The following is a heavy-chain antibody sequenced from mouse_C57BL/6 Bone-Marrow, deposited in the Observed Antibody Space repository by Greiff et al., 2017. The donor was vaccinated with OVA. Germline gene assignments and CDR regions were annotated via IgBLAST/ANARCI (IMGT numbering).Heavy chain of an antibody. J-gene: IGHJ4*01. D-gene: IGHD1-1*01. V-gene: IGHV2-2*01. CDR2: IWSGGST. CDR1: GFSLTSYG. CDR3: ARNYGSEDYYAMDY. Sequence: VKLMESGPGLVQPSQSLSITCTVSGFSLTSYGVHWVRQSPGKGLEWLGVIWSGGSTDYNAAFISRLSISKDNSKSQVFFKMNSLQADDTAIYYCARNYGSEDYYAMDYWGQGTSVTVSS.